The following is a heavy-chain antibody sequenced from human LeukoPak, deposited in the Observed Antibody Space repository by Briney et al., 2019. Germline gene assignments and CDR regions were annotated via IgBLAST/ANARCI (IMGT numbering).Heavy chain of an antibody. D-gene: IGHD3-10*01. J-gene: IGHJ5*02. V-gene: IGHV3-23*01. Sequence: GGSLRLSCATSGFTFSKHAMSWVRQTPGEGLGWVSGISAGGEYTSYADSVKGRFTISRDNSKNTLFLQMNSLRVEDTAVYYCLGGSREFVPFDPWGQGTLVTVSS. CDR1: GFTFSKHA. CDR2: ISAGGEYT. CDR3: LGGSREFVPFDP.